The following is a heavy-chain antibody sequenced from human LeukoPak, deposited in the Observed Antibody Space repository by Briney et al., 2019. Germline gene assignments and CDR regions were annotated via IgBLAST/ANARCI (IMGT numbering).Heavy chain of an antibody. CDR3: ARGPQWELGGAFDI. V-gene: IGHV1-8*03. D-gene: IGHD1-26*01. CDR2: MNPNSGNT. Sequence: GASVKVSCKASGYTFKRYAINWVRQATGQGLEWMGWMNPNSGNTGYAQKFQGRVTITRNTSISTAYMELSSLRSEDTAVYYCARGPQWELGGAFDIWGQGTMVTVSS. J-gene: IGHJ3*02. CDR1: GYTFKRYA.